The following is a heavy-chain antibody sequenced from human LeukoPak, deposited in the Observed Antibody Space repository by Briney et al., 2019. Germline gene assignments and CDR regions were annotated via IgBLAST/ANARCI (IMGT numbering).Heavy chain of an antibody. CDR3: ARDLSPSRYSGYLNWFDP. CDR2: IYYSGST. D-gene: IGHD5-12*01. Sequence: PSETLSLTCTVSGGSISSYYWSWIRQPPGKGLEWIGYIYYSGSTNYNPSLKSRVTISVDTSKNQFSLKLSSVTAADTAVYYCARDLSPSRYSGYLNWFDPWGQGTLVTVSS. J-gene: IGHJ5*02. V-gene: IGHV4-59*01. CDR1: GGSISSYY.